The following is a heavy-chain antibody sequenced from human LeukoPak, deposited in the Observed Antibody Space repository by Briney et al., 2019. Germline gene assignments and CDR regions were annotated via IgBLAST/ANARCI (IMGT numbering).Heavy chain of an antibody. J-gene: IGHJ4*02. V-gene: IGHV4-59*08. Sequence: PSETLSLTRTVSGGSISSYYWSWIRQPPGKGLEWIGYIYYSGSTNYNPSLKSRVTISVDTSKNQFSLKLSSVTAADTAVYYCARLQLGSGSSIYYFDYWGQGTLVTVSS. CDR3: ARLQLGSGSSIYYFDY. D-gene: IGHD3-10*01. CDR1: GGSISSYY. CDR2: IYYSGST.